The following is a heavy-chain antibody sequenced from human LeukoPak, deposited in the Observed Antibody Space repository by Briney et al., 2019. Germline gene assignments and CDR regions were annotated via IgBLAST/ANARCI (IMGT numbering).Heavy chain of an antibody. V-gene: IGHV3-30*03. CDR1: GFTFSSYG. CDR3: ARDRAKDYDFWSGPTGVYNWFDP. J-gene: IGHJ5*02. Sequence: PGGSLRLSCAASGFTFSSYGMHWVRQAPGKGLEWVAVISYDGSNKYYADSVKGRFTISRDNSKNTLYLQMNSLRAEDTAVYYCARDRAKDYDFWSGPTGVYNWFDPWGQGTLVTVSS. CDR2: ISYDGSNK. D-gene: IGHD3-3*01.